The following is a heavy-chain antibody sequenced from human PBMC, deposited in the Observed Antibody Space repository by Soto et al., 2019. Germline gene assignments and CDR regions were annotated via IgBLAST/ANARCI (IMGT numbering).Heavy chain of an antibody. Sequence: GGSLRLSCAASGFTFSSYEMNWVRQAPGKGLEWVSYISSSGSTIYYADSVKGRFTISRDNAKDSLYLQMNSLRAEDTAVYYCARDLGIAAALDVWGQGTTVTVSS. V-gene: IGHV3-48*03. CDR3: ARDLGIAAALDV. J-gene: IGHJ6*02. CDR2: ISSSGSTI. D-gene: IGHD6-13*01. CDR1: GFTFSSYE.